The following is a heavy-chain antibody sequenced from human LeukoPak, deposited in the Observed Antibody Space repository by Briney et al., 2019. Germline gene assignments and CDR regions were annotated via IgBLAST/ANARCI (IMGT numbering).Heavy chain of an antibody. CDR2: ISAYNGNT. J-gene: IGHJ6*02. CDR1: GYTFNHHG. CDR3: ARGCSSTSCYARPVGMDV. V-gene: IGHV1-18*01. Sequence: GASVKVSCKGSGYTFNHHGISWVRQAPGQGLEWMGWISAYNGNTNYAQKLQGRVTMTTDTSTSTAYMELRSLRSDDTAVYYCARGCSSTSCYARPVGMDVWGQGTTVTVSS. D-gene: IGHD2-2*01.